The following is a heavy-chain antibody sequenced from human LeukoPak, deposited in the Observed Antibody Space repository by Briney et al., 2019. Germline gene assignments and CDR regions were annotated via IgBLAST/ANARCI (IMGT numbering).Heavy chain of an antibody. CDR1: GGTFSSYA. CDR3: AREWVDCSGGGCYNGHFDY. V-gene: IGHV1-69*13. Sequence: ASVKVSCKASGGTFSSYAISWVRQAPGQGLEWMGGIIPIFGTANYAQKFQGRVTITADESTSTAYMELSSLRSEDTAVYYCAREWVDCSGGGCYNGHFDYWGQGTLVTVSS. CDR2: IIPIFGTA. D-gene: IGHD2-15*01. J-gene: IGHJ4*02.